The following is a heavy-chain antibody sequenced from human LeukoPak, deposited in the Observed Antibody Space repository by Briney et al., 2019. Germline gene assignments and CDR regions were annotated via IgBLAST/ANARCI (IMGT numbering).Heavy chain of an antibody. J-gene: IGHJ5*01. Sequence: QTGGSLRLSCAASGFSLSDYWMSWVRQTPGKGPEWLANIKQDGSEKNYVESVNGRFIISRDNAKNSGYLQMNSLRAEDTAVYYCVGGTGWLPLTWGQGTLVTVSS. CDR1: GFSLSDYW. D-gene: IGHD6-19*01. CDR3: VGGTGWLPLT. CDR2: IKQDGSEK. V-gene: IGHV3-7*01.